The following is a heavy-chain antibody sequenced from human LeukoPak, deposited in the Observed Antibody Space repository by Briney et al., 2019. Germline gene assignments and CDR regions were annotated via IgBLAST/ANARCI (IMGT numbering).Heavy chain of an antibody. J-gene: IGHJ4*02. CDR1: GFIFSRFS. CDR3: ANGGKLFPFEDY. CDR2: ISYSSNHI. Sequence: PGGSLRLSCAASGFIFSRFSVNWVRQAPGKGPEWVSSISYSSNHIDYADSVKGRFTISRDNSKNTLYLQMNSLRAEDTAVYYCANGGKLFPFEDYWGQGTLVTVSS. V-gene: IGHV3-21*04. D-gene: IGHD2-15*01.